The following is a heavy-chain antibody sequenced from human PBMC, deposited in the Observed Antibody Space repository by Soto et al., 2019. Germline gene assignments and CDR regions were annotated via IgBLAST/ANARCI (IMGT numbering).Heavy chain of an antibody. D-gene: IGHD6-6*01. CDR1: GFTFSSYA. Sequence: GGSLRLSCAASGFTFSSYAMSWVRQAPGKGLEWVSAISGSGGSTYYADSVKGRFTISRDNSKNTLYLQMNSLRAEDTAVYYCAQSSSSSLKEKRQFDYWGQGTLVTVSS. CDR3: AQSSSSSLKEKRQFDY. CDR2: ISGSGGST. J-gene: IGHJ4*02. V-gene: IGHV3-23*01.